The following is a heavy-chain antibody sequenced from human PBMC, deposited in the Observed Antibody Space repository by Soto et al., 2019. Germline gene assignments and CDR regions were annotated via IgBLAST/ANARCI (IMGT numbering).Heavy chain of an antibody. CDR3: AKGRSLTVLDY. V-gene: IGHV3-30*02. D-gene: IGHD3-9*01. CDR1: GFTVSISY. CDR2: IWYDGSNT. J-gene: IGHJ4*02. Sequence: GGSLRLSCAGSGFTVSISYMTWVRQVPGKGLEWVGVIWYDGSNTFYAESVKGRFTISRDNAKNSLYLQMNSLRAEDTALYYCAKGRSLTVLDYWGQGTLVTVSS.